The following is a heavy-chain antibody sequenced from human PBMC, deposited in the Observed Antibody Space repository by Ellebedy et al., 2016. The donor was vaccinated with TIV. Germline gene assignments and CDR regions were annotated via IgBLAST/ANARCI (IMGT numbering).Heavy chain of an antibody. CDR2: IDDRDTVI. Sequence: GGSLRLSXAASGFTFSNYFFNWVRQAPGRGLEWIAYIDDRDTVIDYADSVKGRFTVSRDNAKNTLDLQMNSLRAEDTAVYYCAHVGGGSGMSFGPWGQGALVTVSS. V-gene: IGHV3-21*05. CDR1: GFTFSNYF. D-gene: IGHD3-10*01. J-gene: IGHJ5*02. CDR3: AHVGGGSGMSFGP.